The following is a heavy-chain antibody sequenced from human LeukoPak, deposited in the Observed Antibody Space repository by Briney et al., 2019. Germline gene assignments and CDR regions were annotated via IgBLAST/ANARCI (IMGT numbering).Heavy chain of an antibody. CDR1: GYTFTSYG. J-gene: IGHJ4*02. Sequence: ASVKVSCKASGYTFTSYGISWVRQAPGQGLEWMGWISAYNGNTNYAQKLQGRVTMTTDTSTSTAYMELRSLRSDDTAVYYCARVRYYYGSGSYYYFDYWGQGTLVTVSS. V-gene: IGHV1-18*01. D-gene: IGHD3-10*01. CDR2: ISAYNGNT. CDR3: ARVRYYYGSGSYYYFDY.